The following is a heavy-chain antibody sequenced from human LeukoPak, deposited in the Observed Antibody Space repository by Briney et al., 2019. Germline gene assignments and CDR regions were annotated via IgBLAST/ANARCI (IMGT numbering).Heavy chain of an antibody. CDR3: ARRERSSGWYYFDY. CDR1: GGSLSTYD. D-gene: IGHD6-19*01. Sequence: SETLSLTCAVYGGSLSTYDWSWIRQPPGKGLEYIGKISHSRSTNYNPSLKSRVTISVDTSKNQFSLKLSSVTAADTAVYYCARRERSSGWYYFDYWGQGTLVTVSS. CDR2: ISHSRST. V-gene: IGHV4-34*01. J-gene: IGHJ4*02.